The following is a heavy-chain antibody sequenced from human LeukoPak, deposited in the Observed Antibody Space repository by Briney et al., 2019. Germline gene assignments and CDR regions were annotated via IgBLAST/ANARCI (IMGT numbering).Heavy chain of an antibody. J-gene: IGHJ4*02. V-gene: IGHV3-9*01. D-gene: IGHD2/OR15-2a*01. CDR1: GFTFNDFA. Sequence: GRSLRLSCAASGFTFNDFAMHWIRQAPGKGLEWVSGIGWNSDGIGYADSVKGRFTISRDNAKNSLYLQMNSLRAEDTAVYYCVSFYETYWGRGTLVTVSS. CDR2: IGWNSDGI. CDR3: VSFYETY.